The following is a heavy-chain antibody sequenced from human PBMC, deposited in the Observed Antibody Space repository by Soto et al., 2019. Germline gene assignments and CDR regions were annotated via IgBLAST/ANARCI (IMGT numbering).Heavy chain of an antibody. CDR1: GDTFTSYG. V-gene: IGHV1-18*04. J-gene: IGHJ6*02. CDR2: IIAYNGNT. CDR3: ARDRVSHVDRASYYDYGMAV. D-gene: IGHD5-18*01. Sequence: QVQLVQSGAEVKKPGASVKVSCKASGDTFTSYGFNWVRQAPGQGLEWMGWIIAYNGNTNYAQKLQGRVTMTTDTSTSIANMELRRRRSDDTAVYYCARDRVSHVDRASYYDYGMAVWGQGPTVPVSS.